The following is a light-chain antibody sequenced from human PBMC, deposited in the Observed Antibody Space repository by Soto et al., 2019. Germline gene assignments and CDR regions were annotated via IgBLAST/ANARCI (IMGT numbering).Light chain of an antibody. Sequence: EIVLTQSPATLSLSPGERATLSYRASQSISSSYLAWYQQKPGQAPRLLIYDASNRATGIPARFSGSGSGTDFTLTISSLEPEDFAVYYCQQRSNWLWTFGQGTKVDI. CDR3: QQRSNWLWT. CDR2: DAS. J-gene: IGKJ1*01. CDR1: QSISSSY. V-gene: IGKV3D-20*02.